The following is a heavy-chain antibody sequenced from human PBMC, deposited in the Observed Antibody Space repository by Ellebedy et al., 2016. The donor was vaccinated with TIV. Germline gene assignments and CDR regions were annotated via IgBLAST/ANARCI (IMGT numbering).Heavy chain of an antibody. J-gene: IGHJ4*02. V-gene: IGHV3-23*01. CDR2: ISGSGGST. D-gene: IGHD3-22*01. CDR1: GFTFSSYA. Sequence: GGSLRLSXAASGFTFSSYAMSWVRQAPGKGLEWVSAISGSGGSTYYADSVKGRFTISRDNSKNTLYLQMNSLRAEDTAVYYCAKDPNYYDSSGYYYDYFDYWGQGTLVTVSS. CDR3: AKDPNYYDSSGYYYDYFDY.